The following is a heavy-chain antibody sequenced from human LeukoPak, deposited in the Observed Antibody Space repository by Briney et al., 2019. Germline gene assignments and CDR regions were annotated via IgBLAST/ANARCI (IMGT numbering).Heavy chain of an antibody. CDR3: ARGAWATRLGS. V-gene: IGHV4-34*01. D-gene: IGHD2-15*01. Sequence: SETLSLTCAVYGESLNRYYWSWVRQPPGEGLEWIGEIYESGTTEYNPPLKSRVTISMVPSKQQFSLSLSSVTAADTAVYYCARGAWATRLGSWGLGTPVIVSS. CDR2: IYESGTT. CDR1: GESLNRYY. J-gene: IGHJ4*02.